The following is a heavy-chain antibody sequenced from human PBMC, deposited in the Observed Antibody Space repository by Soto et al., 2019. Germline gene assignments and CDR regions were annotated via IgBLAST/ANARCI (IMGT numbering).Heavy chain of an antibody. J-gene: IGHJ6*02. CDR3: ARDRPMDTASGMDV. V-gene: IGHV4-31*03. D-gene: IGHD5-18*01. Sequence: KPSETLSLTCTVSGGSISSGGYYWSWIRQHPGKGLEWIGYIYYSGSTYYNPSLKSRVTISVDTSKNQFSLKLSSVTAADTAVYYCARDRPMDTASGMDVWGQGTTVTVSS. CDR2: IYYSGST. CDR1: GGSISSGGYY.